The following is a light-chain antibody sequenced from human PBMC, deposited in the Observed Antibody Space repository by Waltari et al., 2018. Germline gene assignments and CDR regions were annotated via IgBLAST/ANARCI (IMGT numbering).Light chain of an antibody. CDR2: EVS. J-gene: IGLJ1*01. Sequence: QSALTQPASASGYPGQSITISCTGTSSAGGGYNHVSWYQQHPVKAPKLMIYEVSNRPSGVPIRFSGSKSGTTSSLTISGLQAEDDADYYCSSYTSSSTLVFGTGTKVTVL. CDR3: SSYTSSSTLV. V-gene: IGLV2-14*01. CDR1: SSAGGGYNH.